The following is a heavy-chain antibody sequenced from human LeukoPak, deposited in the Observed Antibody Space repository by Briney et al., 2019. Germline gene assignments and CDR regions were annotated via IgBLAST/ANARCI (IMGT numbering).Heavy chain of an antibody. V-gene: IGHV1-18*03. J-gene: IGHJ4*02. CDR1: GYTFTSYG. CDR2: ISAYNGNT. D-gene: IGHD6-13*01. CDR3: ARVSSSSWVGPAGY. Sequence: GASVKVSCKASGYTFTSYGISWVRQAPGQGLEWMGWISAYNGNTNYAQKLQGRVIMTTDASTSTAYLELRSLKSDDMAVYYCARVSSSSWVGPAGYWGPGTLVTVSS.